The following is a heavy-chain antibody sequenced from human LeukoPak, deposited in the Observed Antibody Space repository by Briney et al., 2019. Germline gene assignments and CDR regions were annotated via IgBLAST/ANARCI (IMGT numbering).Heavy chain of an antibody. CDR1: GLSFSGYW. Sequence: GGSLRLSCAASGLSFSGYWMSWFRQAPGKGLEWVANIKQDGSEKYHVDSVKGRFTVSRDNAKNLLYLQLNSLRAEDTAVYYCAKLQWEPPDHWGQGTLVTVSS. J-gene: IGHJ4*02. D-gene: IGHD1-26*01. CDR2: IKQDGSEK. CDR3: AKLQWEPPDH. V-gene: IGHV3-7*03.